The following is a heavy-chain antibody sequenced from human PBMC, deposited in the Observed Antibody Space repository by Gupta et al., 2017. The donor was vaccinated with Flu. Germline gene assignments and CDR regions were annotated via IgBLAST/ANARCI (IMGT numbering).Heavy chain of an antibody. Sequence: VQLVESGGGLVKPGGSLRLSCAASGFTFSNAGMSWVRQAPGKGLEWVGRIKSKTDGGTTDYAAPVKGRFTSSRDDSKNTLYLQMNSLKTEDTAVYYCTTDRVYVDYFDYWGQGTLVTVSS. J-gene: IGHJ4*02. CDR2: IKSKTDGGTT. CDR3: TTDRVYVDYFDY. D-gene: IGHD5/OR15-5a*01. V-gene: IGHV3-15*01. CDR1: GFTFSNAG.